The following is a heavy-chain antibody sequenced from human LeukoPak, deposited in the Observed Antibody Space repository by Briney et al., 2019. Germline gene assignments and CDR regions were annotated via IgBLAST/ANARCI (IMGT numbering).Heavy chain of an antibody. CDR1: GFTFSSYS. CDR3: ARDGVGAEDY. J-gene: IGHJ4*02. Sequence: PGGSLRLSCAASGFTFSSYSMNWVRQAPGKGLEWVSSISSSSSYIYYADSEKGRFTISRDNAKNSLYLQMNSLRAEDTAVYYCARDGVGAEDYWGQGTLVTVSS. D-gene: IGHD1-26*01. CDR2: ISSSSSYI. V-gene: IGHV3-21*01.